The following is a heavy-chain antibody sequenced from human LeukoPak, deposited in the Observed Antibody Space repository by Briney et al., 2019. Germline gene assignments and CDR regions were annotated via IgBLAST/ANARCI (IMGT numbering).Heavy chain of an antibody. J-gene: IGHJ6*04. CDR2: IYYSGST. D-gene: IGHD2-2*01. Sequence: SETLSLTCTVSGGSISSYYWSWIRQPPGKGLEWIGYIYYSGSTNYNPSLKSRVTISVDTSKNQFSLKLSSVTAADTAVYYCASSGYCSSTSCYAVYYYGMDAWGKGTTVTVSS. CDR3: ASSGYCSSTSCYAVYYYGMDA. V-gene: IGHV4-59*01. CDR1: GGSISSYY.